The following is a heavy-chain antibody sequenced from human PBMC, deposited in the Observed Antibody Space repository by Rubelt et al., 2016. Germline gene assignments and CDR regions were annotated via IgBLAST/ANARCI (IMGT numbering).Heavy chain of an antibody. V-gene: IGHV4-39*07. Sequence: QLQLQESGPGLVKASETLSLTCAVSGGSINSTSYNWGWIRQPPGKGLECIGTIYYSGTTYYNPSLKSRVTISVDTSKNQFYLKLNSVTVADTAIDYGARRLYYDDSSGHLGWFDLWGQGTPGTVSS. J-gene: IGHJ5*02. D-gene: IGHD3-22*01. CDR1: GGSINSTSYN. CDR2: IYYSGTT. CDR3: ARRLYYDDSSGHLGWFDL.